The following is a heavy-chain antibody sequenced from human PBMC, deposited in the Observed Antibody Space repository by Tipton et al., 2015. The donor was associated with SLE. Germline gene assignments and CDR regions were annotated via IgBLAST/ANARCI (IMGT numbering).Heavy chain of an antibody. V-gene: IGHV3-23*01. CDR2: IRGTGGST. J-gene: IGHJ4*02. CDR3: AKDESGIAAAGTSDY. CDR1: GFTFSSYA. D-gene: IGHD6-13*01. Sequence: PRLSCAASGFTFSSYAMSWVRQAPGKGLEWVSAIRGTGGSTYYADSVKGRFSISRDNSNLYLQMNSLGAGDTAVYYCAKDESGIAAAGTSDYWGQGTLVTVSS.